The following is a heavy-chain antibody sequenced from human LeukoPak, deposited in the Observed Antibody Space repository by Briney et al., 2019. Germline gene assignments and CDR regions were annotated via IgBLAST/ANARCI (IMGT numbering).Heavy chain of an antibody. CDR3: ARDLSSYGSGSPPFDY. D-gene: IGHD3-10*01. Sequence: SETLSLTCTVSLGSISSSSYNWGWFRQSPGKGLEWIGTIYYSGSTSYNPSLKSRVTISVDTSKNQFSLKLSSVTAADTAVYYCARDLSSYGSGSPPFDYWGQGTLVTVSS. J-gene: IGHJ4*02. CDR2: IYYSGST. CDR1: LGSISSSSYN. V-gene: IGHV4-39*07.